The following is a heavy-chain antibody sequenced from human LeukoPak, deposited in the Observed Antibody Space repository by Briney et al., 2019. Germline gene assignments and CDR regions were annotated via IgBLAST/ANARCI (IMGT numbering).Heavy chain of an antibody. CDR3: ARSRYDSRGYYTDY. J-gene: IGHJ4*02. CDR1: GFSLTTSAVA. CDR2: ICGDDDK. D-gene: IGHD3-22*01. V-gene: IGHV2-5*02. Sequence: SGPTLVKPTQTLTLTCTFSGFSLTTSAVAVEWIRQPPGKALEWLALICGDDDKRYSPSLQNRLTVTKDASKNQVVLTMTNMDPVDTATYHCARSRYDSRGYYTDYWGQGTLVTVSS.